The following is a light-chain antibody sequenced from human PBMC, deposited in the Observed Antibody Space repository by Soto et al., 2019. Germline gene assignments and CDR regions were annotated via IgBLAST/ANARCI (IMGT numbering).Light chain of an antibody. CDR1: QSVSSN. CDR3: QQYNNWPLL. V-gene: IGKV3-15*01. Sequence: EIVMTQSPATLSVSPGERATLSCRASQSVSSNLAWYQQKPGQAPRLLIYGASTRATGIPARFSGSGSGTEFTLTISSLQSEDFAVYYCQQYNNWPLLFGPGTKVD. J-gene: IGKJ3*01. CDR2: GAS.